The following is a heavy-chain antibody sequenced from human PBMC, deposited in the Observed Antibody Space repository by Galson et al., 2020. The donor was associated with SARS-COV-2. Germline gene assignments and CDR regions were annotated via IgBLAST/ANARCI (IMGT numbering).Heavy chain of an antibody. Sequence: SLKISCAASGFTFDDYAMHWVRQAPGKGLEWVSGISWNSGSIGYADSVKGRFTISRDNAKNSLYLQMNSLRAEDTALYYCARPTVNGAFDYWGQGTLVTVSS. V-gene: IGHV3-9*01. CDR1: GFTFDDYA. J-gene: IGHJ4*02. CDR2: ISWNSGSI. CDR3: ARPTVNGAFDY. D-gene: IGHD4-17*01.